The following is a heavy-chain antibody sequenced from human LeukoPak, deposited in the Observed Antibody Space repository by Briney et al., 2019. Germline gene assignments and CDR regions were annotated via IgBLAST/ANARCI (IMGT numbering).Heavy chain of an antibody. D-gene: IGHD3-10*01. J-gene: IGHJ4*02. Sequence: GGSLRLSCAASGFTFSSYEMNWVRQAPGKGLEWVSYISSSGSTRYYADSVKGRFTISRDNAKNSLYLQINSLRAEDTALYYCAGDSGITLLRGVIDYWGQGTLVTVSS. V-gene: IGHV3-48*03. CDR1: GFTFSSYE. CDR2: ISSSGSTR. CDR3: AGDSGITLLRGVIDY.